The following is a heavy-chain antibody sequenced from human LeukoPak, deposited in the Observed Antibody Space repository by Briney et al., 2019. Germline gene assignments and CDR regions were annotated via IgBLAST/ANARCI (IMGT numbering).Heavy chain of an antibody. D-gene: IGHD3-10*01. CDR1: GFTFSSYE. Sequence: PGGSLRLSCAASGFTFSSYEMNWVRQAPGKGLEWVSYIGSSGSAMYYADSVKGRFTISRDNSKNTLYLQMNSLRPENTAVYYCARDRNYYGSRYFGMDVWGQGTTVTVSS. CDR3: ARDRNYYGSRYFGMDV. V-gene: IGHV3-48*03. J-gene: IGHJ6*02. CDR2: IGSSGSAM.